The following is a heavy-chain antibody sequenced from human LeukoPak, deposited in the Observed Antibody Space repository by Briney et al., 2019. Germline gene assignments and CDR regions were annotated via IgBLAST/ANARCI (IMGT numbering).Heavy chain of an antibody. D-gene: IGHD3-16*01. CDR2: ISAYNGNT. CDR1: GYTFTSYG. V-gene: IGHV1-18*01. J-gene: IGHJ3*02. CDR3: ARGLRGGWTSDAFDI. Sequence: ASVKVSCKASGYTFTSYGISWVRQAPGQGLEWMGWISAYNGNTNYAQKLQGRVTMTTDTSTSTAYMELRSLRSDDTAVYYCARGLRGGWTSDAFDIWGQGTMVTVSS.